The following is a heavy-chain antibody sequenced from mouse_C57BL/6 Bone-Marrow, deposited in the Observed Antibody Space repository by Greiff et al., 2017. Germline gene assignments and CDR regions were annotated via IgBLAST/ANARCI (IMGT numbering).Heavy chain of an antibody. CDR2: ISSGRSTI. D-gene: IGHD1-1*01. J-gene: IGHJ2*01. CDR3: AREDYGSSVFDY. CDR1: GFTFSDYG. V-gene: IGHV5-17*01. Sequence: EVKLVESGGGLVKPGGSLKLSCAASGFTFSDYGMHWVRQAPEKGLEWVAYISSGRSTIYYADTVKGRFTIYRDNAKNTLFLKMTRLRSEDTAMYYCAREDYGSSVFDYWGQGTTLTVSS.